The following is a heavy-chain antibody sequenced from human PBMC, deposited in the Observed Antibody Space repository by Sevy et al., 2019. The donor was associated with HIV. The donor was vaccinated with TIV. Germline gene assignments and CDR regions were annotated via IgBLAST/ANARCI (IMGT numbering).Heavy chain of an antibody. V-gene: IGHV3-21*01. J-gene: IGHJ2*01. CDR2: ISSSSSYI. D-gene: IGHD3-10*01. CDR3: ASAFPRVRGVTIGRYWYFDL. Sequence: GGSLRLSCAASGFTFSSYSMNWVRQAPGKGLEWVSSISSSSSYIYYADSVKGRFTISRDNAKNSLYLQMNGLRAEDTAVYYCASAFPRVRGVTIGRYWYFDLWGRGTLVTVSS. CDR1: GFTFSSYS.